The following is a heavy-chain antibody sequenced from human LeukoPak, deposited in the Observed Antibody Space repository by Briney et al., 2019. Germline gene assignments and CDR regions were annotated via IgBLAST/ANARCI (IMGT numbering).Heavy chain of an antibody. Sequence: ASVKVSCKTSGFPFSHHGITWVRQAPGQGLEWMGWISGYNGDTSYAQKFQGRVTLTTDTSTSTAYMELRSLRSDDTAVYYCARDRGGYYDSSGFTSFDYWGQGTLVTVSS. V-gene: IGHV1-18*01. J-gene: IGHJ4*02. CDR2: ISGYNGDT. CDR3: ARDRGGYYDSSGFTSFDY. D-gene: IGHD3-22*01. CDR1: GFPFSHHG.